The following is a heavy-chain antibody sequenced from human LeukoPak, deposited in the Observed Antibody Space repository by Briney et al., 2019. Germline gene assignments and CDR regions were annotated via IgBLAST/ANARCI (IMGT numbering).Heavy chain of an antibody. V-gene: IGHV4-59*12. CDR2: VYYSGST. Sequence: PSETLSLTCTVSGGSISTYYWSWIRQPPGKGLEWIGYVYYSGSTNYNPSLMSRVTISVDTSKNQFSLKLSSVTAADTAVYYCARLDFWSGYPFDYWGQGTLVTVSS. D-gene: IGHD3-3*01. CDR1: GGSISTYY. CDR3: ARLDFWSGYPFDY. J-gene: IGHJ4*02.